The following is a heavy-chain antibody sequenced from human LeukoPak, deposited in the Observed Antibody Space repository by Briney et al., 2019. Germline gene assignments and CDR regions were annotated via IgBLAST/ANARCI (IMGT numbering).Heavy chain of an antibody. D-gene: IGHD3-10*01. CDR3: ARAPGRGGTNWFDP. J-gene: IGHJ5*02. CDR2: INPNSGGT. CDR1: GYTFTGYY. V-gene: IGHV1-2*02. Sequence: ASVTVSCKASGYTFTGYYMHWVRQAPGQGLEWMGWINPNSGGTNYAQKFQGRVTMTRDTSISTAYMELSRLRSDDTAVYYCARAPGRGGTNWFDPWGQGTLVTVSS.